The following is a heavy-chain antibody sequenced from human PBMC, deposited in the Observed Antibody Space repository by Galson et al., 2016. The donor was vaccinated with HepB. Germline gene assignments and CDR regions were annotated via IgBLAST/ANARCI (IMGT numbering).Heavy chain of an antibody. CDR1: GFTFSSYA. CDR2: ISYDGNNR. D-gene: IGHD1-26*01. CDR3: AKAVGGSSVSLPDY. Sequence: SLRLSCAASGFTFSSYAMHWVRQAPGKGLEWVAVISYDGNNRYFAGSVKGRFTISRENSYNTLYLQMKSLRPDDTAGYHCAKAVGGSSVSLPDYWGQGALVTVSS. J-gene: IGHJ4*02. V-gene: IGHV3-30-3*01.